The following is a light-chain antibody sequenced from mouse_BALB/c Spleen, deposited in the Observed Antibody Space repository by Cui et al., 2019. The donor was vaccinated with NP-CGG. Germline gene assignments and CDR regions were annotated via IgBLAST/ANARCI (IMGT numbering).Light chain of an antibody. Sequence: DVVTQESELTTSPGETVTLTCRSITDAFTTSNYANWVQEKPDHLFTGLIGGTNNRAPGVPARFSGSLIGDKAALTITGAQTEDEAIYFCALWYSNHWVFGGGTKLTVL. V-gene: IGLV1*01. CDR3: ALWYSNHWV. CDR2: GTN. J-gene: IGLJ1*01. CDR1: TDAFTTSNY.